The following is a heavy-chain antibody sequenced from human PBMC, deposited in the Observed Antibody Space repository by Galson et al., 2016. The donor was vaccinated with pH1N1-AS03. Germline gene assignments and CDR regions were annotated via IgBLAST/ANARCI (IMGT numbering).Heavy chain of an antibody. CDR2: IIPMLGTA. J-gene: IGHJ6*02. CDR3: SREVPSGPREVQGLQNYGMGV. V-gene: IGHV1-69*13. CDR1: GGIFSNYA. Sequence: SVKVSCKASGGIFSNYAISWVRQAPGQGLEWMGGIIPMLGTANYAQKFQGRVTITADESTRTAYMELSSLTSEDTAVYYCSREVPSGPREVQGLQNYGMGVWGQGTTVTVSS.